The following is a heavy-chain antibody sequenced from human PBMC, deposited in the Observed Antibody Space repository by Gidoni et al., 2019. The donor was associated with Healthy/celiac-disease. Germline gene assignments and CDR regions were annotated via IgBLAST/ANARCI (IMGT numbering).Heavy chain of an antibody. CDR2: ISWNSGSI. J-gene: IGHJ5*02. V-gene: IGHV3-9*01. CDR3: AKDTLAYDFWSGYTFDP. D-gene: IGHD3-3*01. CDR1: GFTFDDYA. Sequence: EVQLVEYGGGLVQPGRSLRLSCAASGFTFDDYAMRWVRQAPGKGLEWVSGISWNSGSIGYADAVKGRFTISRDNAKNSLYLQMNSLRAEDTALYYCAKDTLAYDFWSGYTFDPWGQGTLVTVSS.